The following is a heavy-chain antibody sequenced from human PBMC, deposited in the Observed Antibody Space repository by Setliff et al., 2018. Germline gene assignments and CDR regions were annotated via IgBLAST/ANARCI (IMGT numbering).Heavy chain of an antibody. CDR3: ARDNRARHYMDV. CDR2: ILFSGDT. V-gene: IGHV4-38-2*02. Sequence: SETLSLTCSVSGYSISSGFSWVWIRQSPGKGLEWIGRILFSGDTYYNPSLNSRVTISADTSKNKFSLNLSSVTAADTAVYYCARDNRARHYMDVWGKGTTVTVSS. D-gene: IGHD3-10*01. J-gene: IGHJ6*03. CDR1: GYSISSGFS.